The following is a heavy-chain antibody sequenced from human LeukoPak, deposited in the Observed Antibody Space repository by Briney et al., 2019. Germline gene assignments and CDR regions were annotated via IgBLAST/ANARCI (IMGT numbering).Heavy chain of an antibody. CDR1: GFTFSSYA. D-gene: IGHD3-9*01. J-gene: IGHJ6*02. CDR3: ATTAIILLYGMDV. V-gene: IGHV3-23*01. CDR2: ISGSGGRT. Sequence: GGSLRLSCAASGFTFSSYAMSWVRQAPGKGLEWVSAISGSGGRTYYADSVKGRFTISRDNSKNTLYLQMNSLRAEDTAVYYCATTAIILLYGMDVWGQGTTVTVSS.